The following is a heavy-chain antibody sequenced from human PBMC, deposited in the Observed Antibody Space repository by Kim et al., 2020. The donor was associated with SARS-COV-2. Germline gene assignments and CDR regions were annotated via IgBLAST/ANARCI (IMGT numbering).Heavy chain of an antibody. CDR3: ARNQLGGFVPRGRLRDTIAARLGVWYYYGMDV. Sequence: GESLKISCKGSGYSFTSYWISWVRQMPGKGLEWMGRIDPSDSYTNYSPSFQGHVTISADKSISTAYLQWSSLKASDTAMYYCARNQLGGFVPRGRLRDTIAARLGVWYYYGMDVWGQGTTVTVSS. J-gene: IGHJ6*02. CDR2: IDPSDSYT. CDR1: GYSFTSYW. D-gene: IGHD6-6*01. V-gene: IGHV5-10-1*01.